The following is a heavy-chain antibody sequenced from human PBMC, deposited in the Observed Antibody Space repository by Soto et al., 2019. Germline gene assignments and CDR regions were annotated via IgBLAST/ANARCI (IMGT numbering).Heavy chain of an antibody. CDR2: ISYHGNNK. V-gene: IGHV3-30*03. D-gene: IGHD1-1*01. CDR1: GFTFSAYG. Sequence: GGSLRLSCAASGFTFSAYGMHWVRQAPGKGLEWVAVISYHGNNKYYVDSVKGRFTISRDNSKNTLFLQMNSLRAEDTAVYYCARSPGGVRRNYYGMDVWGQGTTVTVSS. J-gene: IGHJ6*02. CDR3: ARSPGGVRRNYYGMDV.